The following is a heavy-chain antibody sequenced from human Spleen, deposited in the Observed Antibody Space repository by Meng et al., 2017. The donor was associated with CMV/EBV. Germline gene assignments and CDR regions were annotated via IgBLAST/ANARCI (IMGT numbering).Heavy chain of an antibody. CDR3: ARQDHSSSSSAFDF. D-gene: IGHD6-6*01. CDR1: GYSFTSYW. CDR2: IYPGDSDT. Sequence: GGSLRLSCKASGYSFTSYWIGWVRQMPGKGLEWMGIIYPGDSDTRYSPSFEGQVTISADKSISTAYVQWSSLKASDTAMYYCARQDHSSSSSAFDFWGQGTMVTVSS. V-gene: IGHV5-51*01. J-gene: IGHJ3*01.